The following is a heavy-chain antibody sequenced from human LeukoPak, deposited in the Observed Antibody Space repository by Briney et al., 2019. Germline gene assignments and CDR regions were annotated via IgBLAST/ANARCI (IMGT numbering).Heavy chain of an antibody. CDR2: IFYSGTT. Sequence: SETLSLTCSVSGGSISGFHWSWIRQTPAEGLEWIGYIFYSGTTTYNPSLKSRVTISVDTSRKQYSLRLTSVTAADTALYYCARHDLRGGAYDIWGQGTVVTVSS. J-gene: IGHJ3*02. CDR3: ARHDLRGGAYDI. V-gene: IGHV4-59*08. CDR1: GGSISGFH.